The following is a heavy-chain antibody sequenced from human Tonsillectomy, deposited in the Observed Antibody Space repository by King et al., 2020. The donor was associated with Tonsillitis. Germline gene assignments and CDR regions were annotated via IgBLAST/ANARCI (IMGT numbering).Heavy chain of an antibody. CDR2: IYWDDDK. V-gene: IGHV2-5*02. CDR3: AHFKSGYVGY. J-gene: IGHJ4*02. CDR1: GFSLSTSGVG. D-gene: IGHD3-22*01. Sequence: TLKESGPTLVKPTQTLTLTCTFSGFSLSTSGVGVVWIRQPPGKALEWLALIYWDDDKRYSPSLKSRLTITKDTSRNQVVLKVTNVEAVDTATSYCAHFKSGYVGYWGQGTLVTVSS.